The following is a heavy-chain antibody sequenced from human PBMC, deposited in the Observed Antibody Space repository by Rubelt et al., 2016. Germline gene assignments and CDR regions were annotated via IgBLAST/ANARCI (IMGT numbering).Heavy chain of an antibody. D-gene: IGHD3-3*01. Sequence: QITLKESGPTLVKPTQTLTLTCTFSGFSLSTSGVGVGWIRQPPGKALEWLALIYWDDDKRYSPSLKSRLTITKDTSKNQVVLIMTNMDPVDTATYYCAHSPRWSDYYTYYYGMDVWGQGTTVTVSS. CDR2: IYWDDDK. CDR3: AHSPRWSDYYTYYYGMDV. V-gene: IGHV2-5*02. J-gene: IGHJ6*02. CDR1: GFSLSTSGVG.